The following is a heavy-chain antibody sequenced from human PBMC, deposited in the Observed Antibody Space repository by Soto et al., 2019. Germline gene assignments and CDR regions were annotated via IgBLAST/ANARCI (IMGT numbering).Heavy chain of an antibody. D-gene: IGHD3-9*01. CDR1: GFTFSSYS. V-gene: IGHV3-21*01. CDR3: ARVARHDILTGYSPKDYHYYGMDV. CDR2: ISSSSTYI. J-gene: IGHJ6*02. Sequence: PGGSLRLSCAASGFTFSSYSMKWVRQAPGKGLEWVSSISSSSTYIYYADSVKGRFTISRDNAKNSLYLQMNSLRAEDTAVYYCARVARHDILTGYSPKDYHYYGMDVWGQGTTVTVSS.